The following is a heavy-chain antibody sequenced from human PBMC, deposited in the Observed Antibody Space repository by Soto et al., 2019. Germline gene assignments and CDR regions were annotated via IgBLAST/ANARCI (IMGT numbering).Heavy chain of an antibody. J-gene: IGHJ5*02. V-gene: IGHV4-59*01. CDR3: ARSPVVVAATHNWFDP. D-gene: IGHD2-15*01. Sequence: QVQLQESGPGLVKPSETLSLTCTVSGGSISSYYWSWIRQPPGKGLEWIGYIYYSGSTNYNPSLKSRVTISVDTSKNQFSRKLSSVTAADTDVYYCARSPVVVAATHNWFDPWGQGTLVTVSS. CDR1: GGSISSYY. CDR2: IYYSGST.